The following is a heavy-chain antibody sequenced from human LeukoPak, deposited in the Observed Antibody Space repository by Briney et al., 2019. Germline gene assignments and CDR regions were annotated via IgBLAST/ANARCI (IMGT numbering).Heavy chain of an antibody. V-gene: IGHV5-51*01. Sequence: GESLKISSKGSGYSFTTYWIGWVRQMPGKGLEWMGIIYPDDSDTRYSPSFQGQVTISADKSISTAYLQWSSLKASDTAMYYCARTSSSTWFLVDYWGQGTLVTVSS. CDR1: GYSFTTYW. CDR2: IYPDDSDT. CDR3: ARTSSSTWFLVDY. D-gene: IGHD6-13*01. J-gene: IGHJ4*02.